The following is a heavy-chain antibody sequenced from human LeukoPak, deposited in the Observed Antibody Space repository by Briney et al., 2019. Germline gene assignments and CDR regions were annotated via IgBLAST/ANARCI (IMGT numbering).Heavy chain of an antibody. V-gene: IGHV4-31*03. D-gene: IGHD6-13*01. J-gene: IGHJ6*02. CDR1: GGSISSGGYY. CDR3: ARRAGAAAGTYYYYGMDV. Sequence: SETLSLTCTVSGGSISSGGYYWSWIRQHPGKGPEWIGYIYYSGSTYYNPSLKSRVTISVDTSKNQFSLKLSSVTAADTAVYYCARRAGAAAGTYYYYGMDVWGQGTTVTVSS. CDR2: IYYSGST.